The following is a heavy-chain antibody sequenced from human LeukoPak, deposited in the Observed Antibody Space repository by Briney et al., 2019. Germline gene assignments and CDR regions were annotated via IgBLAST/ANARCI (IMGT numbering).Heavy chain of an antibody. CDR2: IKQDGSGK. CDR3: ARGVQLWPYAFDI. V-gene: IGHV3-7*04. Sequence: PGGSLRLSCAASGFTFSSYWMSWVRQAPGKGLEWVANIKQDGSGKYYVDSVKGRFTISRDNARNSLYLQMNSLRAEDTAVYYCARGVQLWPYAFDIWGQGTMVTVSS. J-gene: IGHJ3*02. CDR1: GFTFSSYW. D-gene: IGHD5-18*01.